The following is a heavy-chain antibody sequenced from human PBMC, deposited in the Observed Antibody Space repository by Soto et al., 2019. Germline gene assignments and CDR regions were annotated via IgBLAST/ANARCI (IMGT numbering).Heavy chain of an antibody. CDR2: IKQDGSEK. V-gene: IGHV3-7*01. Sequence: EVQLVESGGGLVQPGGSLRLSCAASGFTFSSYWMSWVRQAPGKGLEWVANIKQDGSEKYYVDSVKGRFTISRDNAKNSLYLQMNSLRAEDTAVYDCAREVGSGWFDPWGQGTLVTVSS. CDR1: GFTFSSYW. J-gene: IGHJ5*02. D-gene: IGHD2-2*01. CDR3: AREVGSGWFDP.